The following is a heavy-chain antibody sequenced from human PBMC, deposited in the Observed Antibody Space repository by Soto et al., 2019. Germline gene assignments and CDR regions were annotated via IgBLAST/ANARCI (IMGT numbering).Heavy chain of an antibody. CDR2: ISYTGST. CDR1: RGVVNSGYYY. V-gene: IGHV4-61*01. D-gene: IGHD6-19*01. J-gene: IGHJ4*02. Sequence: PSETLSLTCTVSRGVVNSGYYYWSWNRQPPGKGLEWMGFISYTGSTSYNPSLKSRVTISVDTSKNQFSLKLTSVTAADTAVYFCAESGGGSGWFGGQGKLVTASS. CDR3: AESGGGSGWF.